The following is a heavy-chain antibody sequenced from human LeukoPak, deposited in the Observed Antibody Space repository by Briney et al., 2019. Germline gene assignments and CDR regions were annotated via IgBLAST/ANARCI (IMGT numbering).Heavy chain of an antibody. CDR3: ARGTSEYAPHDS. CDR1: GYTSNNYH. CDR2: LDPSGGSA. Sequence: GASVKVSCKASGYTSNNYHIHWVRQAPGQGLEWMGVLDPSGGSASSVQKFQGRVTMTWDASTTTVYMELSSLRSEDTAVYYCARGTSEYAPHDSWGQGTLVTVSS. D-gene: IGHD1-26*01. J-gene: IGHJ4*02. V-gene: IGHV1-46*02.